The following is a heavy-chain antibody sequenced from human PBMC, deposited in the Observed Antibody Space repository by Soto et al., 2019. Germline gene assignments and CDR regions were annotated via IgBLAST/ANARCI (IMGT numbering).Heavy chain of an antibody. CDR1: GYTFTSYD. CDR2: ISAYNGNA. CDR3: ARAMPPSDY. D-gene: IGHD2-2*01. V-gene: IGHV1-18*01. J-gene: IGHJ4*02. Sequence: QVQLVQSGAEVKKPGASVKVSCRASGYTFTSYDISWMRQAPGQGLEWMGWISAYNGNANYAQKLQGRVTMTTDTSTCTAYMEMRSLRYDDTAVYYCARAMPPSDYWGQGTLVTVSS.